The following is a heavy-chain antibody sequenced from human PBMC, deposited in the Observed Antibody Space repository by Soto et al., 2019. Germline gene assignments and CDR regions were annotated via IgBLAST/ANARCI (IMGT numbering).Heavy chain of an antibody. D-gene: IGHD3-10*02. J-gene: IGHJ4*02. Sequence: GGSLRLSCAAAGFTFSSCGMNWVRQAPGKGLEWVSRISSSGSAIYYADSVKGRFTISRDNAKNSLYLQMSSLRAEDTAVYYCARAMFGDSGSFDSWGQGTLVTVSS. CDR2: ISSSGSAI. CDR3: ARAMFGDSGSFDS. V-gene: IGHV3-48*01. CDR1: GFTFSSCG.